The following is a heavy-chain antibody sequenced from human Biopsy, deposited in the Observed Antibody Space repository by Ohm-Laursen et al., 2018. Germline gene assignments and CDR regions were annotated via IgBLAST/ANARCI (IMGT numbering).Heavy chain of an antibody. Sequence: ASVKVSCKASGYTFTSYGISWVRQAPGQGLEWMGWINTENGNTIYAQNLQGRVTMTADTSTSTAYMEVTSLRSDDTAVYYCARAELDPVYYYYGMDVWGQGTTVTVSS. J-gene: IGHJ6*02. CDR3: ARAELDPVYYYYGMDV. CDR1: GYTFTSYG. D-gene: IGHD1-1*01. CDR2: INTENGNT. V-gene: IGHV1-18*01.